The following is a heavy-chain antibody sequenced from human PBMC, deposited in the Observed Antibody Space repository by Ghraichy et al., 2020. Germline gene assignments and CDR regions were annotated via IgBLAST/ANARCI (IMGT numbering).Heavy chain of an antibody. V-gene: IGHV1-69*13. CDR1: GGTFSSYA. CDR2: IIPIFGTA. J-gene: IGHJ4*02. Sequence: SVKVSCKASGGTFSSYAISWVRQAPGQGLEWMGGIIPIFGTANYAQKFQGRVTITADESTSTAYMELSSLRSEDTAVYYCARSPGHYYYDSSGYYPMNFDYWGQGTLVTVSS. CDR3: ARSPGHYYYDSSGYYPMNFDY. D-gene: IGHD3-22*01.